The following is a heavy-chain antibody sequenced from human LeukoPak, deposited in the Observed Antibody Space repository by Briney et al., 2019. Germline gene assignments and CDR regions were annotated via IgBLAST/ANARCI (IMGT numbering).Heavy chain of an antibody. Sequence: GGSLRLSCAASGFTLSTYSMSWVRQAPGKGLEWVSGITGRGGLTFYADSVKGRFTISRDNSKNTLYLQMNSLRVDDTAVYYCAKEPDSSGPDVLLTWGQGTMVTVSS. CDR1: GFTLSTYS. CDR3: AKEPDSSGPDVLLT. CDR2: ITGRGGLT. J-gene: IGHJ3*01. D-gene: IGHD3-22*01. V-gene: IGHV3-23*01.